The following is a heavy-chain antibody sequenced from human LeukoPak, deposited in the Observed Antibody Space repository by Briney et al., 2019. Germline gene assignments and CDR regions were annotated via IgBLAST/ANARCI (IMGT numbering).Heavy chain of an antibody. CDR2: IKSKTDGGTT. D-gene: IGHD3-22*01. CDR3: TTTYYYDSSGYYYYYMDV. Sequence: GGSLRLSCAASGFTFSNAWMSWVRQAPGKGLEWVGRIKSKTDGGTTDYAAPVKGRFTISRDDSKNTLYLQMNSLKTEDTAVYYCTTTYYYDSSGYYYYYMDVWGKGTTVTVSS. J-gene: IGHJ6*03. V-gene: IGHV3-15*01. CDR1: GFTFSNAW.